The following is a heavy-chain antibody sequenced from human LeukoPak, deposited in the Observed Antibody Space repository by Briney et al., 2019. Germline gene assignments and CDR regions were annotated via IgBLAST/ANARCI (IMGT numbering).Heavy chain of an antibody. Sequence: GSLRLSCAASGFTFSSYSMNWVRQAPGKGLEWVSYISSSSSTIYYADSVKGRFTISRDNAKNSLYLQMNSLRAEDTAVYYCARYPPYYYYYMDVWGKGTTVTISS. D-gene: IGHD3-16*02. V-gene: IGHV3-48*04. CDR3: ARYPPYYYYYMDV. J-gene: IGHJ6*03. CDR1: GFTFSSYS. CDR2: ISSSSSTI.